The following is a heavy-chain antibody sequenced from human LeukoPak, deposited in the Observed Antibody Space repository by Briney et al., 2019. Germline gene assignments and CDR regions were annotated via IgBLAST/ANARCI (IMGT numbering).Heavy chain of an antibody. V-gene: IGHV5-51*01. CDR3: ARLSVRILGAFDI. Sequence: GESLKNSCKGSGYSFTSYWIGWVRQMPGKGLEWMGIIYPGDSDTRYSPSFQGQVTISADKSISTAYLQWSSLKASDTAMYYCARLSVRILGAFDIWGQGTMVTVSS. CDR2: IYPGDSDT. CDR1: GYSFTSYW. D-gene: IGHD3-10*01. J-gene: IGHJ3*02.